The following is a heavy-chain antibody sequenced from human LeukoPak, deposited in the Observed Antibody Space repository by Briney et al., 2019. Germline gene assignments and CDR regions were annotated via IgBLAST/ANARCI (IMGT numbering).Heavy chain of an antibody. D-gene: IGHD3-10*01. CDR2: IYTSGST. CDR3: ARGARSGSYFGNFDY. J-gene: IGHJ4*02. CDR1: GGSIGSYY. V-gene: IGHV4-4*07. Sequence: SETLSLTCTVSGGSIGSYYWSWIRQPAGKGLEWIGRIYTSGSTNYNPSLKSRVTMSVDTSKNQFSLKLSSVTAADTAVYYCARGARSGSYFGNFDYWGQGTLVTVSS.